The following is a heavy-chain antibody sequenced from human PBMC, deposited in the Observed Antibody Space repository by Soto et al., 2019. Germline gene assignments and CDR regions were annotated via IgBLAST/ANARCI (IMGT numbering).Heavy chain of an antibody. Sequence: QVPGKGLEWLAVVTPDGSLYPYGDSVKGRFSISRDNSRKTPYLQMNSLRPEDTAVYYCVKDRSDTWSFDYWGQGTLVTVSS. CDR3: VKDRSDTWSFDY. V-gene: IGHV3-30*18. D-gene: IGHD2-8*02. CDR2: VTPDGSLY. J-gene: IGHJ4*02.